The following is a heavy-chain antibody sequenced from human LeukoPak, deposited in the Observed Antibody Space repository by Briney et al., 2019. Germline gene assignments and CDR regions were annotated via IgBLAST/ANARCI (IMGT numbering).Heavy chain of an antibody. CDR2: IWYDGSNK. Sequence: GGSLRLSCAASGFTFSSYGMHWVRQAPGKGLEWVAVIWYDGSNKYYADSAKGRFTISRDNSKNTLYLQMNSLRAEDTAVYYCARERAPYYFDYWGQGTLVTVSS. J-gene: IGHJ4*02. CDR3: ARERAPYYFDY. CDR1: GFTFSSYG. V-gene: IGHV3-33*01.